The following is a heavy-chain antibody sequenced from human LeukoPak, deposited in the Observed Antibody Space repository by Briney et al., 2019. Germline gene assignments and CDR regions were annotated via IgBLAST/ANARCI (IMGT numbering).Heavy chain of an antibody. V-gene: IGHV1-8*01. J-gene: IGHJ3*02. Sequence: ASVTVSCKASGYTFISYDIDWVRQVTGQGLEGMGWMSPKSGNTDYAQKFKGRVTMTTDTSTSTAYMELRSLRSDDTAVYYCARDVAVAGTSDAFDIWGQGTMVTVSS. D-gene: IGHD6-19*01. CDR2: MSPKSGNT. CDR1: GYTFISYD. CDR3: ARDVAVAGTSDAFDI.